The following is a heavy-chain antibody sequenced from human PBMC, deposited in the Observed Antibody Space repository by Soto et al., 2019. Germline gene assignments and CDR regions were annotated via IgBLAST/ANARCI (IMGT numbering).Heavy chain of an antibody. CDR1: GGSFSGYY. V-gene: IGHV4-34*01. CDR3: ARGLKQLVHRYYYYGMDV. D-gene: IGHD6-13*01. CDR2: INHSGST. J-gene: IGHJ6*02. Sequence: SETLSLTCAVYGGSFSGYYWSWILQPPWKGLEWIGEINHSGSTNYNPSLKSRVTISVDTSKNQFSLKLSSVTAADTAVYYCARGLKQLVHRYYYYGMDVWGQGTTVPVSS.